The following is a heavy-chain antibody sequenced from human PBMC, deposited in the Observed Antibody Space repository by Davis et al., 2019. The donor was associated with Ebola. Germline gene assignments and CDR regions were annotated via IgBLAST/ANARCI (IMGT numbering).Heavy chain of an antibody. CDR2: LSFDGSNK. J-gene: IGHJ2*01. D-gene: IGHD2-21*02. CDR1: GFTFSRSA. Sequence: PGGSLRLSCVASGFTFSRSAMHWVRQAPGKGLEWVAFLSFDGSNKYYADSVKGRFTISRDNSKNTLYLQMNSLRAEDTAVYYCVRDPALVVTGGGWFFGLWGRGTLVTVSS. CDR3: VRDPALVVTGGGWFFGL. V-gene: IGHV3-30*07.